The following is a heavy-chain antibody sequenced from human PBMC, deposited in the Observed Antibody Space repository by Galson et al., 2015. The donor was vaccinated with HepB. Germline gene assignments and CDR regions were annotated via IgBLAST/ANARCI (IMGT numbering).Heavy chain of an antibody. CDR3: ARDPASYCGGDCYSAYYYYYGMDV. J-gene: IGHJ6*02. CDR1: GYTFTSYG. Sequence: SVKVSCKASGYTFTSYGISWVRQAPGQGLEWVGWISAYNGNTNYAQKLQGRVTMTTDTSTSTAYMELRSLRSDDTAVYYCARDPASYCGGDCYSAYYYYYGMDVWGQGTTVTVSS. V-gene: IGHV1-18*01. CDR2: ISAYNGNT. D-gene: IGHD2-21*02.